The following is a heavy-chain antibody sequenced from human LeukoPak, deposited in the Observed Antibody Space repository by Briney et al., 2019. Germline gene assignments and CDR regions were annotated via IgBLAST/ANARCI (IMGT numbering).Heavy chain of an antibody. CDR3: ARAVDYYYYGMDV. CDR2: IIPIFGTA. J-gene: IGHJ6*02. CDR1: GGTFSSYA. Sequence: SVTVSCKASGGTFSSYAISWVRQAPGQGLEWMGGIIPIFGTANYAQKFQGRVTITADESTSTAYMELSSLRSEDTAVYYCARAVDYYYYGMDVWGQGTTVTVSS. V-gene: IGHV1-69*13.